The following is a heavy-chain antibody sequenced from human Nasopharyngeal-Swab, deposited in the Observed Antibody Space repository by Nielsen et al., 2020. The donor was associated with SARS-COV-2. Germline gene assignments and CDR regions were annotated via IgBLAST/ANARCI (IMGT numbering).Heavy chain of an antibody. CDR1: GFTFSSYS. V-gene: IGHV3-21*01. CDR3: ARDASSSTSADY. J-gene: IGHJ4*02. Sequence: GESLKISCAASGFTFSSYSMNWVRQAPGKGLEWVSSLSSSSSYIHYAASMKGRFTISRDNAKNSLYLQMNSLRAEDTAVYYCARDASSSTSADYWGQGTLVTVSS. D-gene: IGHD2-2*01. CDR2: LSSSSSYI.